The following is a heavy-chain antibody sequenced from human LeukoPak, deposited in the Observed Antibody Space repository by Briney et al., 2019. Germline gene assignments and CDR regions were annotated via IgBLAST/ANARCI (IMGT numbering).Heavy chain of an antibody. CDR3: ATEKYYDILTCYYYYAFDI. CDR1: GFTFSSYG. V-gene: IGHV3-33*01. D-gene: IGHD3-9*01. J-gene: IGHJ3*02. CDR2: IWYDGSNK. Sequence: GGSLRLSCAASGFTFSSYGMHWVRQAPGKGLEWVAVIWYDGSNKYYEDSVKGRFTISRDNSKNTLYLQMNSLRAEDTAVYYCATEKYYDILTCYYYYAFDIWGQGTMVTVSS.